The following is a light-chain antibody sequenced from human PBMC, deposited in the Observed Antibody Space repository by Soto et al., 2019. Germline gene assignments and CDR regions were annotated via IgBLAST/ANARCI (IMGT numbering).Light chain of an antibody. CDR3: QQYAYSPLT. CDR2: DAS. J-gene: IGKJ4*01. Sequence: EVVLTQSPGTLSLSPGERATLSCRASQSVGRNYLAWYQQKPGQTPRLLIYDASSRATGIPDRFSGSGSGTDFTLTISRPEPEDFAVFYCQQYAYSPLTFGGGTKVEIK. V-gene: IGKV3-20*01. CDR1: QSVGRNY.